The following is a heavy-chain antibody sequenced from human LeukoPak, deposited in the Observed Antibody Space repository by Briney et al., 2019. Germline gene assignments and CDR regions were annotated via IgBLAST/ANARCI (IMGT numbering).Heavy chain of an antibody. CDR1: GVSISSYY. CDR3: ARDRALTIFGVVKDAFDI. V-gene: IGHV4-4*07. D-gene: IGHD3-3*01. Sequence: SETLSLTCTVSGVSISSYYWSWIRQPAGKGLEWIGRIYTSGSTNYNPSLKSRVTMSVDTSKNQFSLKLSSVTAADTAVYYCARDRALTIFGVVKDAFDIWGQGTMVTVSS. CDR2: IYTSGST. J-gene: IGHJ3*02.